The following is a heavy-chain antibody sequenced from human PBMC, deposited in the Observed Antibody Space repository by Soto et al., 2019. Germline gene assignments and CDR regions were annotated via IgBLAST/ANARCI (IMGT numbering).Heavy chain of an antibody. Sequence: GGSLRLSCAASGFTFSDYYMSWIRQAPGKGLEWVSYISSSGSTIYYADSVKGRFTISRDNAKNSLYLQMNSLRAEDTAVYYCAREFVRSRSDAFDIWGQGTMVTVSS. CDR1: GFTFSDYY. CDR3: AREFVRSRSDAFDI. V-gene: IGHV3-11*01. J-gene: IGHJ3*02. D-gene: IGHD1-26*01. CDR2: ISSSGSTI.